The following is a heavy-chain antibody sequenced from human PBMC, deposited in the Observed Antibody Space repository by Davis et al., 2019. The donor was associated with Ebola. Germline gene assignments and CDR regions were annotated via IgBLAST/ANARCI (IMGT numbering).Heavy chain of an antibody. CDR2: INSDGSST. CDR3: AKVAARRSYYYYMDV. Sequence: GESLKISCAASGFTFSSYWMHWVRQAPGKGLVWVSRINSDGSSTSYADSVKGRFTISRDNAKNTLYLQMNSLRAEDTAVYYCAKVAARRSYYYYMDVWGKGTTVTVSS. J-gene: IGHJ6*03. CDR1: GFTFSSYW. V-gene: IGHV3-74*01. D-gene: IGHD6-13*01.